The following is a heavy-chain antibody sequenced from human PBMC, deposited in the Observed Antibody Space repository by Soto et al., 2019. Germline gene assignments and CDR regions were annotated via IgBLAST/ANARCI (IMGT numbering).Heavy chain of an antibody. CDR3: ARGADKGVPDPLDS. Sequence: EVQLVESGGGLIQPGGSLRLSCAVSGFAVSTNYMSWVRQAPGKGLEWVSVIYSGGSTHYADSVRGRFAISRDNSKNTLHLQMNSLRAEDTAVYYCARGADKGVPDPLDSWGQGTLVTVSS. CDR1: GFAVSTNY. D-gene: IGHD3-16*01. CDR2: IYSGGST. V-gene: IGHV3-53*01. J-gene: IGHJ4*02.